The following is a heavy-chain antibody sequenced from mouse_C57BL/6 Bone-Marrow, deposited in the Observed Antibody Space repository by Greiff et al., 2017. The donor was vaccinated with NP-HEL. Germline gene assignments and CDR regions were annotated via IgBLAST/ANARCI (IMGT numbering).Heavy chain of an antibody. V-gene: IGHV5-12*01. Sequence: EVQRVESGGGLVQPGGSLKLSCAASGFTFSDYYMYWVRQTPEKRLEWVAYISNGGGSTYYPDTVKGRFTISRDNAKNTLYLQMSRLKSEDTAMYYCARPYYSNYVYYAMDYWGQGTSVTVSS. CDR2: ISNGGGST. J-gene: IGHJ4*01. D-gene: IGHD2-5*01. CDR3: ARPYYSNYVYYAMDY. CDR1: GFTFSDYY.